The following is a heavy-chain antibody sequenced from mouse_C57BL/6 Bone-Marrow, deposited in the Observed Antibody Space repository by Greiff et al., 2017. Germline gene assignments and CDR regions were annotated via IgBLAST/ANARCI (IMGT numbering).Heavy chain of an antibody. CDR1: GFNIKDDY. Sequence: VQLQQSGAELVRPGASVKLSCTASGFNIKDDYMPWVKQRPEQGLEWIGWLDPENGDTEYASKFQGQATITADTSSNTAYLQLSSVTSEDTAVDYYTTRSNLYAMDYWGQGTSGTVSS. V-gene: IGHV14-4*01. CDR3: TTRSNLYAMDY. J-gene: IGHJ4*01. D-gene: IGHD2-5*01. CDR2: LDPENGDT.